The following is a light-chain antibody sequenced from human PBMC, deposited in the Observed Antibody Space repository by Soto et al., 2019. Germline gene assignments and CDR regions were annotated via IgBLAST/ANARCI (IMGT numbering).Light chain of an antibody. CDR2: GND. J-gene: IGLJ2*01. CDR1: SSNIGGNI. CDR3: AAWDDSLNGAV. V-gene: IGLV1-44*01. Sequence: QSVLTQPPSASGTPGQRVTISCSGSSSNIGGNIVNWYQQLPGTAPKLLIFGNDQRPSWVPDRFSGSKSGTSASLAISGLQSEDEANYYCAAWDDSLNGAVFGGGTKVTVL.